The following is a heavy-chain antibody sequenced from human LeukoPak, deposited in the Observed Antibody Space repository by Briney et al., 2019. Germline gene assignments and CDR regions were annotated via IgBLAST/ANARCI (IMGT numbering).Heavy chain of an antibody. CDR2: ISYDGSNK. CDR1: GFTFSSYA. D-gene: IGHD1-1*01. Sequence: GGSLRPSCAASGFTFSSYAMHWVRQAPGKGLEWVAVISYDGSNKYYADSVKGRFTISRDNSKNTLYLQMNSLRAEDTAVYYCAYDEGLDYWGQGTLVTVSS. CDR3: AYDEGLDY. J-gene: IGHJ4*02. V-gene: IGHV3-30*01.